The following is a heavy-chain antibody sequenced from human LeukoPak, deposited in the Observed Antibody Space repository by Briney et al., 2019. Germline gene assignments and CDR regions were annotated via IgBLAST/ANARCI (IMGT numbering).Heavy chain of an antibody. CDR2: IIPIFGTA. J-gene: IGHJ6*03. Sequence: ASVKVSCKASGGTFSSYAISWVRQAPGQGLEWMGGIIPIFGTANYAQKFQGRVTITTDESTSTDYMGLSSLRSEDTAVYYCARDLGTPYSSVGYNMDVWGKGPRSPSP. V-gene: IGHV1-69*05. CDR1: GGTFSSYA. D-gene: IGHD6-19*01. CDR3: ARDLGTPYSSVGYNMDV.